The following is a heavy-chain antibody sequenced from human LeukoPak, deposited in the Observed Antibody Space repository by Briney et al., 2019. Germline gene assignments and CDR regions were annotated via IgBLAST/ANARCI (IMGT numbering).Heavy chain of an antibody. Sequence: GGSLRLSCAASGFTVSSNYMSWVRQAPGKGLEWVSVIYSGGSTYYADSVKGRFTISRDNPKNTLYLQMNSLRAEDTAVYYCARDLVSIAVAGSYYYYGMDVWGQGTTVTVSS. D-gene: IGHD6-19*01. CDR3: ARDLVSIAVAGSYYYYGMDV. V-gene: IGHV3-66*01. CDR1: GFTVSSNY. J-gene: IGHJ6*02. CDR2: IYSGGST.